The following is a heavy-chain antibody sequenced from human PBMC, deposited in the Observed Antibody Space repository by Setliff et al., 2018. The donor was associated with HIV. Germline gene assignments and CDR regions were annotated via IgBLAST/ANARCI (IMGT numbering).Heavy chain of an antibody. V-gene: IGHV1-46*01. D-gene: IGHD6-19*01. CDR1: GYTFTSYY. J-gene: IGHJ4*02. Sequence: ASVKVSCKASGYTFTSYYMHWVRQAPGQGLEWMGIINPSSGSTTYAQKFQGRVTMTRDTSISTAYMELSRLRSDDTAVYYCAREAPAVVPTLLPDYWGQGTLVTVSS. CDR3: AREAPAVVPTLLPDY. CDR2: INPSSGST.